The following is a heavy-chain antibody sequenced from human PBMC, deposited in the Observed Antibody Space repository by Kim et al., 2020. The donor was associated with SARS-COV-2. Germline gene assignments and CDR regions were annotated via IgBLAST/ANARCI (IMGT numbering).Heavy chain of an antibody. CDR3: AREYYVFWSGYRTNWYFDL. D-gene: IGHD3-3*01. V-gene: IGHV3-48*02. CDR1: GFTFSSYS. J-gene: IGHJ2*01. CDR2: ISSSSSNI. Sequence: GGSLRLSCAASGFTFSSYSMNWVRQAPGKGLEWVSYISSSSSNIYYADSVKGRFTISRDNAKNSLYLQMNSLRDEDTAVYYCAREYYVFWSGYRTNWYFDLWGRGTLVTVSS.